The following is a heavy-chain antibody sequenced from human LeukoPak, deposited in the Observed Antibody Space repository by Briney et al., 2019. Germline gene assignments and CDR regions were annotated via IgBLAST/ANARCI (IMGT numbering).Heavy chain of an antibody. CDR2: IRYDETLK. D-gene: IGHD6-13*01. CDR1: GFTFSSYG. J-gene: IGHJ4*02. V-gene: IGHV3-30*02. Sequence: PGGSLRLSCAASGFTFSSYGMHWVRQAPGKGLEWVAFIRYDETLKYYADSVQGRFTISRDNSKDTLYLQMNSLRAEDTAVYYCVKNERPKQLTSNFDYWGQGTLVTVSS. CDR3: VKNERPKQLTSNFDY.